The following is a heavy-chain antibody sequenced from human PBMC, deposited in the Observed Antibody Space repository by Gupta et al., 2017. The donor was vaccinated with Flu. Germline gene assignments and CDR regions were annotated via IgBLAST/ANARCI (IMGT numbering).Heavy chain of an antibody. CDR1: G. CDR2: IWYDGSNN. CDR3: ARDPTVDKVRYYYYYGMDV. Sequence: GIHWVRQAPGKGLAWVAVIWYDGSNNYYEDSVKGRFTISRDNSKNTLYLQMNSLRAEDTAVYYCARDPTVDKVRYYYYYGMDVGGQGTTVTVSS. D-gene: IGHD6-19*01. J-gene: IGHJ6*02. V-gene: IGHV3-33*01.